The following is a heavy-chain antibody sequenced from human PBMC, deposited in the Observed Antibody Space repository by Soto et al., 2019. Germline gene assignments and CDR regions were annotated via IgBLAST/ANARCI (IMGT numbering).Heavy chain of an antibody. CDR1: GYTFGVDL. D-gene: IGHD4-4*01. CDR3: AGSASIHSNSNGLDF. Sequence: APVNVDCTTVGYTFGVDLGRWRSMANGKGLECMGWINPNSGGTKYAQKFQGRVTMTRDTSISTAYMALRRLRYDDTAVYYCAGSASIHSNSNGLDFWGQGTPVPVSS. CDR2: INPNSGGT. J-gene: IGHJ4*02. V-gene: IGHV1-2*02.